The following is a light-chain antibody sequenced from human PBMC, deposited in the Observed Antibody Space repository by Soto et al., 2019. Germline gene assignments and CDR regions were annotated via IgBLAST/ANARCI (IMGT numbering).Light chain of an antibody. CDR2: GAS. V-gene: IGKV3-20*01. CDR3: QLYGSSPLYT. J-gene: IGKJ2*01. CDR1: QSVSSSF. Sequence: EIVLTQSPGTLSLSPGERATLSCRASQSVSSSFLAWYQQKPGQAPSLLIYGASSRATGIPDRFSGSGSGTDFTLTISSLEPEDFAVYYCQLYGSSPLYTFGQGTKLEIK.